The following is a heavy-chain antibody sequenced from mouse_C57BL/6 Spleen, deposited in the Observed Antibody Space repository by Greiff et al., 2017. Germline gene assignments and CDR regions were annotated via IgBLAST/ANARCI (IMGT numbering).Heavy chain of an antibody. CDR1: GFTFSDYG. CDR3: ARRTGTRYAMDY. CDR2: ISSGSSTI. Sequence: EVHLVESGGGLVKPGGSLKLSCAASGFTFSDYGMHWVRQAPEKGLEWVAYISSGSSTIYYADTVKGRFTISRDNAKNTLFLQMTSLRSEDTAMYYCARRTGTRYAMDYWGQGTSVTVSS. D-gene: IGHD4-1*01. J-gene: IGHJ4*01. V-gene: IGHV5-17*01.